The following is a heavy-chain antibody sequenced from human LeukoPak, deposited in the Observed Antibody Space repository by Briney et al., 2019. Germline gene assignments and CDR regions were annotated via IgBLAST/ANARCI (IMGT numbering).Heavy chain of an antibody. V-gene: IGHV4-61*08. CDR3: ATGRIAARPSWYFDL. CDR1: GGSISSGGYY. Sequence: SETLSLTCTVSGGSISSGGYYWSWIRQPPGKGLEWIGYIYCSGSTNYNPSLKSRVTISVDTSKNQFSLKLSSVTAADTAVYYCATGRIAARPSWYFDLWGRGTLVTVSS. CDR2: IYCSGST. D-gene: IGHD6-6*01. J-gene: IGHJ2*01.